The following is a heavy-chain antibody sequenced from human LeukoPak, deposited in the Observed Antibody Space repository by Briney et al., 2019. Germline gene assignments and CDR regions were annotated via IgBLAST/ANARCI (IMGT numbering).Heavy chain of an antibody. Sequence: SETLSLTCAVYGGSFSGYYWSWIRQPPGKGLEWIGEINHSGSTNHNPSLKSRVTISVDTSKNQFSLKLSSVTAADTAVYYCARGRTYYYDSGSYRFEYFQHWGQGTLVTVSS. V-gene: IGHV4-34*01. D-gene: IGHD3-10*01. CDR1: GGSFSGYY. J-gene: IGHJ1*01. CDR2: INHSGST. CDR3: ARGRTYYYDSGSYRFEYFQH.